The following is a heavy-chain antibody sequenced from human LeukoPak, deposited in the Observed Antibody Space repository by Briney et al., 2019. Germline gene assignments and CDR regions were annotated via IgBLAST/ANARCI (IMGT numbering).Heavy chain of an antibody. CDR3: ARVQSGGDYYYYYMDV. V-gene: IGHV4-34*01. D-gene: IGHD3-10*01. J-gene: IGHJ6*03. Sequence: PSETLSLTCAVYSGSFSGYYWSWIRQPPGKGLEWIGEIYHSGSANYNPSLESRVTMSVDKSKNQFSLRLTSVTAADTAVYYCARVQSGGDYYYYYMDVWGKGTTVTVSS. CDR1: SGSFSGYY. CDR2: IYHSGSA.